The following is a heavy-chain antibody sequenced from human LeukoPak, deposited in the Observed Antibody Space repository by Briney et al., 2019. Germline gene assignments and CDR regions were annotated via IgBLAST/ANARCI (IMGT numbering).Heavy chain of an antibody. CDR2: INHSGST. V-gene: IGHV4-34*01. CDR3: ARGRWFDP. CDR1: GGSFSGYY. J-gene: IGHJ5*02. Sequence: PSETLSLTCAVYGGSFSGYYWSWIRQPPGKGLEWIGEINHSGSTNYNPSLKSRVTISVDTSKNQFSLKLSSVTAADTAVYYCARGRWFDPWGQGTLVTVSS.